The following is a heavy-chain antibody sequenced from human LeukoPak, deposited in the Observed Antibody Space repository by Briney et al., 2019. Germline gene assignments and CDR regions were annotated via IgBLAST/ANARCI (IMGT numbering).Heavy chain of an antibody. CDR1: GFMFSNYW. J-gene: IGHJ4*02. CDR2: IKQDGSEK. CDR3: ASGVFTHGL. V-gene: IGHV3-7*01. Sequence: GGSLRLSCAVSGFMFSNYWMTWARQAPGKGLEWVANIKQDGSEKYYVDSVKGRFTISRDNSKSLLYLQMDSLRAEDTAVYYCASGVFTHGLWGQGTLVTVSS. D-gene: IGHD5/OR15-5a*01.